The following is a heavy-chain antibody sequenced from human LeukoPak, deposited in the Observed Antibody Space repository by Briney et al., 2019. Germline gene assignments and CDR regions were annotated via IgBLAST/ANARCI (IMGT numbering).Heavy chain of an antibody. D-gene: IGHD6-13*01. V-gene: IGHV1-46*01. J-gene: IGHJ5*02. Sequence: ASVKVSCKASGYTFTSYYMHWVRQAPGQGLEWMGIINPSGGSTSYAQKFQGRVTMTRDTSTSTVYMELSSLRSEDTAVYYCARAYSSSWDDRGPWFDHWGQGTLVTVSS. CDR1: GYTFTSYY. CDR3: ARAYSSSWDDRGPWFDH. CDR2: INPSGGST.